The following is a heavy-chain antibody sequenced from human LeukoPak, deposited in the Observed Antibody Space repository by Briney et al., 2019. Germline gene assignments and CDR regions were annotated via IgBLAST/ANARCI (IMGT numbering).Heavy chain of an antibody. D-gene: IGHD3-9*01. Sequence: GGSLRLSCAASGFTFSNAWMSWVRQAPGKGLEWVGRIKSKTDGGTTDYAAPVKGRFTISRDDSKNTLYLQMNSLKTEDTAVYYCTTDSYYDILTGYYPDPYFDYWGQGTLVTVSS. CDR1: GFTFSNAW. V-gene: IGHV3-15*01. J-gene: IGHJ4*02. CDR3: TTDSYYDILTGYYPDPYFDY. CDR2: IKSKTDGGTT.